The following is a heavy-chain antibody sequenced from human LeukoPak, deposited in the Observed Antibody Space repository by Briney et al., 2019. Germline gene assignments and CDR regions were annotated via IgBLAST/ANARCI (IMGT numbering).Heavy chain of an antibody. CDR2: IWYDGSSK. Sequence: GRSLRVSCAASGFTFSSYGMHWVRQAPGKGLEWVAVIWYDGSSKYYADSVKGRFTISRDNSRNTLYLQMNSLRAEDTAVYYCAKALIPRDTAMVKGYWGHGTLVTVSS. V-gene: IGHV3-33*06. CDR1: GFTFSSYG. CDR3: AKALIPRDTAMVKGY. J-gene: IGHJ4*01. D-gene: IGHD5-18*01.